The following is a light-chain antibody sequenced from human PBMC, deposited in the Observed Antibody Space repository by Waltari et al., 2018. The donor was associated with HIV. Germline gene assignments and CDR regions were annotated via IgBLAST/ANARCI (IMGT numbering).Light chain of an antibody. CDR2: SNN. CDR3: QAYDSTLSVYV. J-gene: IGLJ1*01. Sequence: QSVLTQPPSMSGAPGQRVTLSCTGSSSNLGAGYDVHWYQRLPGTAPKLLIYSNNNRPSGVPDRISGSKSGTSASLTITGLQAEDEADYYCQAYDSTLSVYVFGTGTKVTV. V-gene: IGLV1-40*01. CDR1: SSNLGAGYD.